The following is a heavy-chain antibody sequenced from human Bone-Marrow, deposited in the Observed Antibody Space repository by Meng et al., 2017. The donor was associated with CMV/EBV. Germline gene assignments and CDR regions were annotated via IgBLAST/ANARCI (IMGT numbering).Heavy chain of an antibody. J-gene: IGHJ6*04. CDR1: GFTSRKYT. CDR3: ARDLEGFLPAAINYYGMDV. Sequence: GGSLRLSCAASGFTSRKYTMNWVRQAPGKGLEWVSFISSSSSYIYYADSVKGRFTISRDNAKNSLYLQMNSLRAEDTAVYYGARDLEGFLPAAINYYGMDVWGEGTTVSVSS. CDR2: ISSSSSYI. V-gene: IGHV3-21*01. D-gene: IGHD2-2*01.